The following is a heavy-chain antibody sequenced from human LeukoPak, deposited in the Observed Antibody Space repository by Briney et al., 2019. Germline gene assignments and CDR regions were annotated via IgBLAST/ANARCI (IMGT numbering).Heavy chain of an antibody. V-gene: IGHV4-31*03. J-gene: IGHJ4*02. CDR1: GGSISSGAYY. Sequence: SQTLSLTCTVSGGSISSGAYYWSWIRQHPGKGLEWIGYIYYSGSTYHNPSLKSRVTISVDTSKNQFSLKLSSVTAADTAVYYCARSSSWYANPFDYWGQGTLVTVSS. CDR3: ARSSSWYANPFDY. D-gene: IGHD6-13*01. CDR2: IYYSGST.